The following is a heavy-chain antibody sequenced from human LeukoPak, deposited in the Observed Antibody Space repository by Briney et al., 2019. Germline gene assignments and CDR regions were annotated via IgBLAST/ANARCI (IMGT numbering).Heavy chain of an antibody. CDR3: ARGWFDGSGSYYGY. D-gene: IGHD3-10*01. Sequence: ASETLSLTCTVSGGSISSYYWSWIRQPAGKGLEWIGRIYTSGSTNYNPSLKSRVTMSVDTSKNQFSLKLSSVTAADTAVYYCARGWFDGSGSYYGYWGQGTLVTVSS. CDR2: IYTSGST. J-gene: IGHJ4*02. V-gene: IGHV4-4*07. CDR1: GGSISSYY.